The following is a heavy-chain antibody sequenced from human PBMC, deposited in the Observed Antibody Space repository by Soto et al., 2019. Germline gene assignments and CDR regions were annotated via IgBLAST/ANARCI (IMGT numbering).Heavy chain of an antibody. D-gene: IGHD5-18*01. CDR3: ARRYGTSMDV. CDR1: GGSISSYH. V-gene: IGHV4-59*01. CDR2: IYYSGST. Sequence: SETLSLTCAVSGGSISSYHWSWIRQPPGKGLQWIGYIYYSGSTNYNPSLKSRVTISVDTSKNQFSLKLSSVTAADTAVYYCARRYGTSMDVWGQGTTVTVSS. J-gene: IGHJ6*02.